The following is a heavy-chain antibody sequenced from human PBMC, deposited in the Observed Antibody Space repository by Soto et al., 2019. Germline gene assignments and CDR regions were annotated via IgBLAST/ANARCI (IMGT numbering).Heavy chain of an antibody. D-gene: IGHD2-2*01. CDR2: IIPIFGTA. J-gene: IGHJ6*02. V-gene: IGHV1-69*01. CDR3: GRDPRGGAKLVVPAASTFPYYYYYGMDV. Sequence: QVQLVQSGAEVKKPGSSVKVSCKASGGTFSSYAISWVRQAPGQGLEWMGGIIPIFGTANYAQKFQGRVTIAEDESTSTAYMELSSLRSEDTAVYCCGRDPRGGAKLVVPAASTFPYYYYYGMDVWGQGTTVTVSS. CDR1: GGTFSSYA.